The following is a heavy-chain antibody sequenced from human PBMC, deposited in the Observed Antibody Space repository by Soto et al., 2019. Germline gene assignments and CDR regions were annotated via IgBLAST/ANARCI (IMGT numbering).Heavy chain of an antibody. Sequence: QITLKESGPPLVKPTQTLTLTCTFSGFSLNTNGVAVGWIRQPPRKALEWLGFIYWNDDKRYSPSVDSRLTLTKDTSKNEVVLTMTNMDPADTATYYCARGKYYYHSSDGKNWLDPWGQGTLVTVSS. J-gene: IGHJ5*02. D-gene: IGHD3-22*01. CDR1: GFSLNTNGVA. CDR3: ARGKYYYHSSDGKNWLDP. V-gene: IGHV2-5*01. CDR2: IYWNDDK.